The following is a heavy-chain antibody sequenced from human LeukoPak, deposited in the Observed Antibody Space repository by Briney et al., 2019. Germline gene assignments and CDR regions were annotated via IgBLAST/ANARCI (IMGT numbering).Heavy chain of an antibody. CDR2: IRYDGSNK. CDR3: AHLPYCSSLVRCYYYYMDV. D-gene: IGHD2-2*01. CDR1: GFTFSSYG. Sequence: PGGSLRLSCAASGFTFSSYGMHWVRQAPGKGLEWVAFIRYDGSNKYYADSVKGRFTISRDNSKNTLYLQMNSLRAEDTAVYYCAHLPYCSSLVRCYYYYMDVWGKGTTVTVSS. J-gene: IGHJ6*03. V-gene: IGHV3-30*02.